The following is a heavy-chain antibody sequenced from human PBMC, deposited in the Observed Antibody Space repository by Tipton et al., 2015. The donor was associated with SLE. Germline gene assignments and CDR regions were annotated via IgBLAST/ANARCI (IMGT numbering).Heavy chain of an antibody. CDR2: ISGSSSYT. D-gene: IGHD7-27*01. Sequence: SLRLSCAASGFTFSDFYMSWIRQAPGKGLEWVSYISGSSSYTNYADSVKGRFTISRDNSKNTLYLQMNSLRAEDTAVYYCASNWGSNWYFDLWGRGTLVTVSS. CDR3: ASNWGSNWYFDL. V-gene: IGHV3-11*03. J-gene: IGHJ2*01. CDR1: GFTFSDFY.